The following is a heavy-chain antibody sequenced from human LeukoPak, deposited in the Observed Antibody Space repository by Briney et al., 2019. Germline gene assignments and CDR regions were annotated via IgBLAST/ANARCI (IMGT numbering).Heavy chain of an antibody. CDR3: AGGGENRGYSYGYEDY. J-gene: IGHJ4*02. Sequence: GASVKVSCKASGYTFTGYYMHWLRQAPGQGLEWMGRIKPNSGGTNYAQKFQGRVTMTRDTSISTAYMELSSLRSDDTAVYYCAGGGENRGYSYGYEDYWGQGTLVTVSS. D-gene: IGHD5-18*01. CDR2: IKPNSGGT. CDR1: GYTFTGYY. V-gene: IGHV1-2*06.